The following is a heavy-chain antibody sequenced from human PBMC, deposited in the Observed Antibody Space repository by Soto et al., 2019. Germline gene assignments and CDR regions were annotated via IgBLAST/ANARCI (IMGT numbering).Heavy chain of an antibody. D-gene: IGHD5-18*01. CDR2: IIPIFGTA. J-gene: IGHJ4*02. CDR1: GGTFSSYA. V-gene: IGHV1-69*13. CDR3: ARKGDTAMASFDY. Sequence: ASVKVSCKGSGGTFSSYAISWVRQAPGQGLEWMGGIIPIFGTANYAQKFQGRVTITADESTSTAYMELSSLRSEDTAVYYCARKGDTAMASFDYWGQGTLVTVSS.